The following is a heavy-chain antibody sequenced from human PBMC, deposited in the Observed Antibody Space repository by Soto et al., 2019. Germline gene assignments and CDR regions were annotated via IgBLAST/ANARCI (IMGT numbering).Heavy chain of an antibody. CDR1: GGSISSSSYY. D-gene: IGHD3-10*01. CDR2: IYYSGST. J-gene: IGHJ6*02. CDR3: ASPIMVRGVFPYYYYYYGMDV. V-gene: IGHV4-39*01. Sequence: PSETLSLTCTVSGGSISSSSYYWGWIRQPPGKGLEWFGSIYYSGSTYYNPSLKSRVTISVDTSKNQFSLKLSSVTAADTAVYYCASPIMVRGVFPYYYYYYGMDVWGQGTTVTVSS.